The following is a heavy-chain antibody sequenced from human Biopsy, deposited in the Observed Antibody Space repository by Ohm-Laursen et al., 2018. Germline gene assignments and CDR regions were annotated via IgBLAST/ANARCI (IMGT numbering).Heavy chain of an antibody. J-gene: IGHJ6*02. CDR2: INHSGHT. D-gene: IGHD2-8*02. V-gene: IGHV4-59*01. CDR3: ARDRIAYCTATSCDNFGLDV. Sequence: GTLSLTCTVSSASINLYYWGWIRQSPGKGLEWIGYINHSGHTNYNPSLKSRLTMSVDTSKNQFSLKLTSVTAADAAVYYCARDRIAYCTATSCDNFGLDVWGQGTTVTVSS. CDR1: SASINLYY.